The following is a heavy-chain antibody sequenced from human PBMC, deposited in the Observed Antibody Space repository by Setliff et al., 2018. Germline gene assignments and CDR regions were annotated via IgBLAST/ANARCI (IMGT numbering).Heavy chain of an antibody. CDR3: ARDGVFYAMDF. Sequence: GESLKISCAASGFTFNSYGMYWVRQAPGKGLEWVSSITGSSTYIFYADSVRGRFTISRDNAKNSLYLQMNSLRNEDTAVYYCARDGVFYAMDFWGQGTTVTVSS. V-gene: IGHV3-21*01. CDR2: ITGSSTYI. CDR1: GFTFNSYG. D-gene: IGHD3-10*01. J-gene: IGHJ6*02.